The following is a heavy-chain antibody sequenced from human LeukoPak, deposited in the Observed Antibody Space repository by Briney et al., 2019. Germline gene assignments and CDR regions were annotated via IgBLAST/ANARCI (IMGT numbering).Heavy chain of an antibody. Sequence: ASVKVSCKASGGTFSSYAISWVRQAPGQGLEWMGRIIPILGIANYAQKFQGRVTITADKSTSTAYMKLSSLRSEDTAVYYCATPHRSYYYGMDVWGQGTTVTVSS. CDR1: GGTFSSYA. J-gene: IGHJ6*02. CDR3: ATPHRSYYYGMDV. CDR2: IIPILGIA. V-gene: IGHV1-69*04.